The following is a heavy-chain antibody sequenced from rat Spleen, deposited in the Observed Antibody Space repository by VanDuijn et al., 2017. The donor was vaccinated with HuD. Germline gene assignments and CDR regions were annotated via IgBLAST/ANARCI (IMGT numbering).Heavy chain of an antibody. CDR3: ARQWDT. J-gene: IGHJ2*01. D-gene: IGHD1-1*01. V-gene: IGHV2-6*01. Sequence: QVQLKESGPGLVQPSQTLSLTCTVSGFSLTSYTVSWVRQPPGKGLEWIAAISSGGSTYYNSALKSRLSISRDTSKSQVFLKMNSLQTEDTATYFCARQWDTWGQGVMVTVSS. CDR1: GFSLTSYT. CDR2: ISSGGST.